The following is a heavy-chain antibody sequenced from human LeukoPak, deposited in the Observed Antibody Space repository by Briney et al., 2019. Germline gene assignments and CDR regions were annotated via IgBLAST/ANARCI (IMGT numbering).Heavy chain of an antibody. D-gene: IGHD6-6*01. CDR2: IIPIFGTA. V-gene: IGHV1-69*01. Sequence: SVEVSCKASGGTFSSYAISWVRQAPGQGLEWLGGIIPIFGTANYAQKFQGRVTITADESTSTAYMELSSLRSEDTAVYYCARVSPGQLVLQGWFYPWGQGTLVTASS. CDR3: ARVSPGQLVLQGWFYP. CDR1: GGTFSSYA. J-gene: IGHJ5*02.